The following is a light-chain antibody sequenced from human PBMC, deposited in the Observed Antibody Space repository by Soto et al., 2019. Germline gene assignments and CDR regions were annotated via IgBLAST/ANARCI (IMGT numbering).Light chain of an antibody. CDR1: QGMSTY. CDR3: KQLKGYRLA. V-gene: IGKV1-9*01. Sequence: DIQLTQSPSFLSASVGDTVTITCRASQGMSTYLAWYQQKPGKVPKLLIRSASTLQRVVPPRFSGGGSGTEFTLTIRTLQPDVSGIYYCKQLKGYRLAFGGGTNVQIK. CDR2: SAS. J-gene: IGKJ4*01.